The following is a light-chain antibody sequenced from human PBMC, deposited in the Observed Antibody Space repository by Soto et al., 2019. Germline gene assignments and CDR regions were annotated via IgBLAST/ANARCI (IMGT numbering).Light chain of an antibody. CDR1: SSDVGAYNY. V-gene: IGLV2-14*01. Sequence: QSAPTQPASVSGSPGESITISCTGTSSDVGAYNYVSWYQQDPGKAPKLMIYDVSSRPSGVSNRFSGSKSGHTASLTISGLQAEDEADYYCTSYTSSSTYVFGTGTKVTVL. CDR2: DVS. CDR3: TSYTSSSTYV. J-gene: IGLJ1*01.